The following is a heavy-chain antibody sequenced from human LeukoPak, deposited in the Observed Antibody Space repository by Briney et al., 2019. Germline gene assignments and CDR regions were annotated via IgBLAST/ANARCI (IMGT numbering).Heavy chain of an antibody. CDR2: IKQDGSEK. J-gene: IGHJ5*02. V-gene: IGHV3-7*01. Sequence: GGSLRLSCVASGFTFSNYWMHWVRQAPGKGLEWVANIKQDGSEKFYVDSVKGRFTISRDNAKNSLYLQMNSLRVEDSAVYYCARGPTTPVVPAGENWFDPWGQGTLVTVSS. D-gene: IGHD2-2*01. CDR1: GFTFSNYW. CDR3: ARGPTTPVVPAGENWFDP.